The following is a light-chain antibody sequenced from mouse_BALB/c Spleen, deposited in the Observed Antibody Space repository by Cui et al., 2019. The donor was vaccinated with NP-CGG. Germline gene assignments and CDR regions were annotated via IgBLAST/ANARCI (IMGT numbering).Light chain of an antibody. Sequence: QAVVTQESAPTTSPGETVTLTCHSNHGAVTTSNYANWVQEKPDHLFTGLIGGTNNRPPGVPARFSGSLIGDKAALTITGAQTEDEAIYFCALWYSNHWVFGGGTKLTVL. CDR2: GTN. V-gene: IGLV1*01. CDR1: HGAVTTSNY. J-gene: IGLJ1*01. CDR3: ALWYSNHWV.